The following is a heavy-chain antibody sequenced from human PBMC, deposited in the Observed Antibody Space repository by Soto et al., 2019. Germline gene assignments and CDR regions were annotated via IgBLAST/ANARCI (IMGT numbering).Heavy chain of an antibody. V-gene: IGHV4-61*01. D-gene: IGHD3-10*01. CDR1: GGSVSSGSYY. CDR2: IYYSGST. Sequence: QVQLQESGPGLVKPSETLSLTCTVSGGSVSSGSYYWSWIRQPPGKGLEWIGYIYYSGSTNYNPPLKSRVTISVDTSKNQFSLKLSSVTAADTAVYYCAREEGGLLWFGELSHDAFDIWGQGTMVTVSS. J-gene: IGHJ3*02. CDR3: AREEGGLLWFGELSHDAFDI.